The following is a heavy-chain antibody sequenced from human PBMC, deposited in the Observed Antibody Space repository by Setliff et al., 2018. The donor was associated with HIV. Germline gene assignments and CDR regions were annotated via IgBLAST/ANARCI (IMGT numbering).Heavy chain of an antibody. CDR3: ARNPDTSGYLYYYYYMDV. CDR1: GFTFISSA. CDR2: IVVGSGNT. D-gene: IGHD3-22*01. V-gene: IGHV1-58*02. J-gene: IGHJ6*03. Sequence: SVKVSCKASGFTFISSAMQWVRQARGRRLEWIGWIVVGSGNTNYAQKFQERVTITRDMSTRTTYMELSNLRSEDTAVYYCARNPDTSGYLYYYYYMDVWGKGTTVTVSS.